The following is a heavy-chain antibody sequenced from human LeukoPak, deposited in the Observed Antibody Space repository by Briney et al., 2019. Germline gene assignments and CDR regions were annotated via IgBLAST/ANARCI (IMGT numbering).Heavy chain of an antibody. J-gene: IGHJ4*02. CDR1: GFTFSSYT. CDR3: ARDASSGWYYFDY. V-gene: IGHV3-30*04. CDR2: ISYDGSNK. Sequence: PGGSLRLSCAASGFTFSSYTMNWVRQAPGKGLEWVAIISYDGSNKYYADSVKGRFTISRDNSKNTLYLQMNSLRAEDTAVYYCARDASSGWYYFDYWGQGTLVTVSS. D-gene: IGHD6-19*01.